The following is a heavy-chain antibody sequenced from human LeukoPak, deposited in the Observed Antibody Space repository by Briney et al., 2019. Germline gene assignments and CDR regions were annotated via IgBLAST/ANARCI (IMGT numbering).Heavy chain of an antibody. CDR1: GGSISSSSYY. D-gene: IGHD3-9*01. Sequence: SETLSLTCTVSGGSISSSSYYWGWIRQPPGKGLEWIGSIYYSGSTYYNPSLKSRVTISVDTSKNQFSLKLSSVTAADTAVYYCARDSPGTGGRYFDWVGGYYYYMDVWGKGTTVTVSS. V-gene: IGHV4-39*07. CDR3: ARDSPGTGGRYFDWVGGYYYYMDV. CDR2: IYYSGST. J-gene: IGHJ6*03.